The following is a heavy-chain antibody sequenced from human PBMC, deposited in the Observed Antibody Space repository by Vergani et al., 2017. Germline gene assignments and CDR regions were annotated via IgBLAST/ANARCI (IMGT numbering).Heavy chain of an antibody. Sequence: QVQLVQSGAEVKKPGASVQVSCKASGYTFTGYYMHWVRQAPGQGLEWMGWINPNSGGTNYAQKFQGRVTMTRDTSISTAYMELSRLRSDDTAMYYCARDPYCSGGSCNDYWGQGTLVTVSS. V-gene: IGHV1-2*02. J-gene: IGHJ4*02. CDR2: INPNSGGT. CDR1: GYTFTGYY. CDR3: ARDPYCSGGSCNDY. D-gene: IGHD2-15*01.